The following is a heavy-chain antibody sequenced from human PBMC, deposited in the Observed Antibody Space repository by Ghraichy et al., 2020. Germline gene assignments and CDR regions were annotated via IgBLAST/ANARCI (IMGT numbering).Heavy chain of an antibody. D-gene: IGHD3-3*01. CDR2: IYPGDSDT. V-gene: IGHV5-51*01. Sequence: GGSLRLSCKGSGYSFISYWIGWVRQMPGKGLEWMGIIYPGDSDTRYSPSFQGQVTISADKSISTAYLQWSSLKASDTAMYYCARLGGDRYYDFWSPSTHWGQGTLVTVSS. J-gene: IGHJ1*01. CDR3: ARLGGDRYYDFWSPSTH. CDR1: GYSFISYW.